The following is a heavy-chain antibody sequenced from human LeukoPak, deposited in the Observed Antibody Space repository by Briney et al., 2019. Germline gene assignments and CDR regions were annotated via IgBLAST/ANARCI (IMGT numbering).Heavy chain of an antibody. CDR1: RFTFSNYA. CDR3: ARPGSASGYWVH. V-gene: IGHV3-66*01. D-gene: IGHD3-3*01. CDR2: IHGGGRT. J-gene: IGHJ4*02. Sequence: QTGGSLRLSCAASRFTFSNYAMSWVRQAPGKGLEWVSVIHGGGRTKYADSVRDRFTISRDTAKNTVYLQMNSLRVDDTAAYYCARPGSASGYWVHWGQGTLVTVSS.